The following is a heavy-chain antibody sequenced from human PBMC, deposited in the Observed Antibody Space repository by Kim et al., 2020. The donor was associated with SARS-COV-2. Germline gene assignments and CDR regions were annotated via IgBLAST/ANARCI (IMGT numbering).Heavy chain of an antibody. Sequence: KFQGRVTITRDTSASTAYMELSSLRSEDTAVYYCARIMGSPSYWGQGTLVTVSS. CDR3: ARIMGSPSY. D-gene: IGHD2-8*01. J-gene: IGHJ4*02. V-gene: IGHV1-3*01.